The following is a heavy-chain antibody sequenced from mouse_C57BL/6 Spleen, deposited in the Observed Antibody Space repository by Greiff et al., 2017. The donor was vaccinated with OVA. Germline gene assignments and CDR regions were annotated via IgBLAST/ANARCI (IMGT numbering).Heavy chain of an antibody. D-gene: IGHD2-2*01. CDR1: GYTFTTYP. V-gene: IGHV1-47*01. CDR2: FHPYNDDT. CDR3: ARGGYGFYFDY. J-gene: IGHJ2*01. Sequence: QVHVKQSGAELVKPGASVKMSCKASGYTFTTYPIEWMKQNHGKSLEWIGNFHPYNDDTKYNEKFKGKATLTVEKSSSTVYLEPSRLTSDDSAVYYCARGGYGFYFDYWGQGTTLTVSA.